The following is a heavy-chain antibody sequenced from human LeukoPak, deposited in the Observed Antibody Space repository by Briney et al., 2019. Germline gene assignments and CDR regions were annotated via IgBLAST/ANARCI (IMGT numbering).Heavy chain of an antibody. CDR3: ARDPTYSSSSGY. CDR2: INPNSGGT. D-gene: IGHD6-6*01. V-gene: IGHV1-2*06. CDR1: GYTFTGYY. Sequence: ASLKVSCKASGYTFTGYYMHWVRQAPGQGVEWMGRINPNSGGTNYAQKCQGRVTMTRDTSISTAYMELSRLRSDDTAVYYCARDPTYSSSSGYWGQGTLVTVSS. J-gene: IGHJ4*02.